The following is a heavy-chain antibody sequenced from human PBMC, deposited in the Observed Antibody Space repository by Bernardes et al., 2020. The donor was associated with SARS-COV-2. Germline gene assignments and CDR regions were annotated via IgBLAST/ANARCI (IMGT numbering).Heavy chain of an antibody. D-gene: IGHD3-16*01. CDR3: AARGLNYYYYYGMDV. J-gene: IGHJ6*02. Sequence: ASVKVSCKASGYTFTGYYMHWVRQAPGQGLEWMGWINPNSGGTNYAQKFQGRVTMTRDTSISTAYMELSRLRSDDTDVYYCAARGLNYYYYYGMDVWGQGTTVTVSS. CDR1: GYTFTGYY. V-gene: IGHV1-2*02. CDR2: INPNSGGT.